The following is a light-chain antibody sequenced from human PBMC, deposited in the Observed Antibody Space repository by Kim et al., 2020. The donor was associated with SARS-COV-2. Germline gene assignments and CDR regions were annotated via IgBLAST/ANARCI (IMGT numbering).Light chain of an antibody. CDR2: GAS. V-gene: IGKV3-15*01. CDR1: QSVSSN. J-gene: IGKJ2*01. CDR3: QQYNNWLEVT. Sequence: VSPGERATRSCRASQSVSSNLAWYQQKPGQAPRLLIYGASTRATGIPARFSGSGSGTEFTLTISSLQSEDFAVYYCQQYNNWLEVTFGQGTKLEI.